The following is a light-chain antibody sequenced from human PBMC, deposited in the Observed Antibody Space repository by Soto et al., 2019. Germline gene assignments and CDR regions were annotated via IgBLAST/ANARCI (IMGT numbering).Light chain of an antibody. Sequence: DIQMTQSPSTLSASVGDRVTITCRASQSINTWLAWYQQKPGKAPKLLIYDSSSLESGVPSRFSGSGSGTDFTLTISSLQPDDFATYYCQQYNTYSETFXQGTKVDIK. CDR1: QSINTW. V-gene: IGKV1-5*01. J-gene: IGKJ1*01. CDR3: QQYNTYSET. CDR2: DSS.